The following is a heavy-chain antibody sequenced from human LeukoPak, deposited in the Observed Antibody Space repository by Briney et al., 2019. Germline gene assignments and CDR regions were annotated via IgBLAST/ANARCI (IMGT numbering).Heavy chain of an antibody. CDR1: GYTFTGYY. CDR3: ARGEVDLSMTDP. CDR2: MNPNSGNT. J-gene: IGHJ5*02. V-gene: IGHV1-8*02. D-gene: IGHD2/OR15-2a*01. Sequence: ASVKVSCKASGYTFTGYYVHWVRQATGQGLEWMGWMNPNSGNTGYAQKFQGRVTMTRNTSISTAYMELSSLRSEDTAVYYCARGEVDLSMTDPWGQGTLVTVSS.